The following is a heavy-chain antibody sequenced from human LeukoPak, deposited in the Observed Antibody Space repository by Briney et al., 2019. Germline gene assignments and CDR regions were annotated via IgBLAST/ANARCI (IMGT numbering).Heavy chain of an antibody. CDR3: ARGGNYYYGSGSYSRWFDP. CDR2: TYYRSKWYN. V-gene: IGHV6-1*01. Sequence: SQTLSLTCDVSGDSVSSNSAAWNWIRQSPLRGLEWLGRTYYRSKWYNDYAVSVKGRITINPDTSKNQFSLQLNSVTPEDTAVYYCARGGNYYYGSGSYSRWFDPWGQGTLVIVSS. CDR1: GDSVSSNSAA. J-gene: IGHJ5*02. D-gene: IGHD3-10*01.